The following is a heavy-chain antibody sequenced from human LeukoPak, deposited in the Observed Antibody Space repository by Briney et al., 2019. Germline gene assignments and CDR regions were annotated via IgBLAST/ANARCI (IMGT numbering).Heavy chain of an antibody. J-gene: IGHJ4*02. CDR2: ITGDARVI. D-gene: IGHD2/OR15-2a*01. CDR1: GFTFSTYT. CDR3: VRELSGYYYDY. V-gene: IGHV3-64*02. Sequence: GGSLRLSCATSGFTFSTYTMQWVRQAPGKGPEYVSLITGDARVIHYADSVKGRFTTSRDNSKSALYLQMGSLRPEDMAVYYCVRELSGYYYDYWGQGTLVTVSS.